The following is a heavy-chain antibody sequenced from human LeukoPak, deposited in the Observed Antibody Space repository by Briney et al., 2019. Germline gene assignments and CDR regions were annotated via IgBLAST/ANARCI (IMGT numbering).Heavy chain of an antibody. CDR2: IHPGDSDT. CDR1: GYSFTSYW. D-gene: IGHD2-2*01. J-gene: IGHJ4*02. Sequence: LGESLKISCKGSGYSFTSYWIGWVRQMPGKGLEWTGIIHPGDSDTRYSPSFQGQVTISADKSISTAYLQWSSLKASDSAMYYCARLLGYCSSTSCSEGYFDYWGQGTLVTVSS. V-gene: IGHV5-51*01. CDR3: ARLLGYCSSTSCSEGYFDY.